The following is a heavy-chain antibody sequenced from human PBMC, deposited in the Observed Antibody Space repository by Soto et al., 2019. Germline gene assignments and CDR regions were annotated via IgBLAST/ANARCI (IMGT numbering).Heavy chain of an antibody. J-gene: IGHJ4*02. D-gene: IGHD3-10*01. Sequence: EVQLVESGGGLVKPGGSLRLSCVASGLTFSTYSVTWVRQAPGKGLEWVTSLSTSFYSQYVDSVKGRFTISRDNAQNSLFLQMTSLRVDATAVYYCARLTGKYDLDSWGQGTLVTVSS. CDR1: GLTFSTYS. V-gene: IGHV3-21*01. CDR3: ARLTGKYDLDS. CDR2: LSTSFYS.